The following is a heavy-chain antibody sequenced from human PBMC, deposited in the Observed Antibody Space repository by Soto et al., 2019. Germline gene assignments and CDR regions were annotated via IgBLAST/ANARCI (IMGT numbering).Heavy chain of an antibody. D-gene: IGHD3-22*01. CDR2: IYYTGST. J-gene: IGHJ4*02. CDR1: GGSVNTAPYH. Sequence: SETLSLTCTVSGGSVNTAPYHWSWIRQSPRNGLEWIGTIYYTGSTNYNPSFESRVAISLDTSNNQFSLRLTSLTAPDTAVYFCARDHHSYYDTSGYYPYFDFWGQGTLVTVSS. V-gene: IGHV4-61*01. CDR3: ARDHHSYYDTSGYYPYFDF.